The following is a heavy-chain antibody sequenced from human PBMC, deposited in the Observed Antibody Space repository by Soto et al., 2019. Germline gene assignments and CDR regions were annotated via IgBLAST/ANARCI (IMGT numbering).Heavy chain of an antibody. CDR3: ARGSSQLGAHITIIVVAGPVDY. V-gene: IGHV4-31*11. CDR1: GVSISSGGYY. CDR2: IYYSGST. D-gene: IGHD3-22*01. J-gene: IGHJ4*02. Sequence: TLSLTCAVSGVSISSGGYYWSLIRQHPGKGLEWIGYIYYSGSTYYNPSLKSRVTISVDTSKNQFSLKLSSVTAADTAVYYCARGSSQLGAHITIIVVAGPVDYRGQGTLVTVAS.